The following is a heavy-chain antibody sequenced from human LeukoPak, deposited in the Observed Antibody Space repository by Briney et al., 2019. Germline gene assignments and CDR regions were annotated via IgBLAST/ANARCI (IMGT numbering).Heavy chain of an antibody. Sequence: SETLSLTCSVYGGSFSGYWWSWIRQPPGKGLEWLGEINHSGSANYNPSPNRRVTISIDTPKSQFSLRLSAVTAADTAVYYCARARRDSGYYRIDYWGQGTMVTVSS. CDR1: GGSFSGYW. V-gene: IGHV4-34*01. D-gene: IGHD3-22*01. CDR3: ARARRDSGYYRIDY. J-gene: IGHJ4*02. CDR2: INHSGSA.